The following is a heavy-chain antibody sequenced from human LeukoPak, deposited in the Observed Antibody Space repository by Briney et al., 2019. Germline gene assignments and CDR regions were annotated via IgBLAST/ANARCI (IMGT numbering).Heavy chain of an antibody. V-gene: IGHV4-4*07. J-gene: IGHJ4*02. CDR3: ARQYCSSTSCSYYFDY. CDR1: GGSIRSYY. CDR2: IYTSGST. Sequence: PSETLSLTCTVSGGSIRSYYWSWIRQPAGKGLEWIGRIYTSGSTNYNPSLRSRVTMSVDTSKNQFSLKLSSVTAADTAVYYCARQYCSSTSCSYYFDYWGQGTLVTVSS. D-gene: IGHD2-2*01.